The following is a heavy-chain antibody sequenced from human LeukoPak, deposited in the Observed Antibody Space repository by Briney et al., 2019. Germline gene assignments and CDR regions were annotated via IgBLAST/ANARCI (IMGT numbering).Heavy chain of an antibody. CDR1: GLTFSSYA. D-gene: IGHD1-1*01. CDR2: ISGSGGST. J-gene: IGHJ6*03. CDR3: AKRGYPYYYYMDV. Sequence: GGSLRLSCAASGLTFSSYAMSWVRQAPGKGLEWVSAISGSGGSTYYADSVKGRFTISRDNSKNTLYLQMNSLRAEDTAVYYCAKRGYPYYYYMDVWGKGTTVTVSS. V-gene: IGHV3-23*01.